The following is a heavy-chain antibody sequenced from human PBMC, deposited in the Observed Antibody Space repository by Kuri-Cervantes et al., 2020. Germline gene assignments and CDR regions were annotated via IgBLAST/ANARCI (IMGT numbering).Heavy chain of an antibody. CDR1: GGTFSSYA. CDR2: ISAYNGNT. Sequence: ASVKVSCKASGGTFSSYAISWLRQAPEQGLEWMGWISAYNGNTNYAQKLQGRVTMTTDTSTSTAYMEPSRLRSDDTAVYYCARDLRPYYGSGSYYNGDPAYWGQGTLVTVSS. CDR3: ARDLRPYYGSGSYYNGDPAY. D-gene: IGHD3-10*01. V-gene: IGHV1-18*01. J-gene: IGHJ4*02.